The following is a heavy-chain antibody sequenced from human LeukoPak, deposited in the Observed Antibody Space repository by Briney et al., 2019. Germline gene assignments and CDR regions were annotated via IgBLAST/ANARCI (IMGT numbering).Heavy chain of an antibody. D-gene: IGHD3-10*02. CDR3: AKDGSCSGTIYYYYGMDV. J-gene: IGHJ6*02. CDR2: ISGSGGST. CDR1: GFTFSSYA. Sequence: GGSLRLSCAASGFTFSSYAMSWVRQAPGKGLEWVSAISGSGGSTYYADSVKGRFTISRDNSKNTLYLQMNSLRAEDSAVSYCAKDGSCSGTIYYYYGMDVWGQGTTVTVSS. V-gene: IGHV3-23*01.